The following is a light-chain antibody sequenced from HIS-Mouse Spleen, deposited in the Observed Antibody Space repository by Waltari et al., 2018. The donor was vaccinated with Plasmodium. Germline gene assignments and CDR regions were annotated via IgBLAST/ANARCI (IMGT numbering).Light chain of an antibody. CDR1: ALPKKY. V-gene: IGLV3-10*01. CDR3: YSTDSSGNHRV. Sequence: SYELTQPPSVSVSPGQRARIPCSGDALPKKYAYWYQQKSGQAPVLGNYEDSKRPSGIPERFSGSSSGTMATLTISGAQVEDEADYYCYSTDSSGNHRVFGGGTKLTVL. J-gene: IGLJ3*02. CDR2: EDS.